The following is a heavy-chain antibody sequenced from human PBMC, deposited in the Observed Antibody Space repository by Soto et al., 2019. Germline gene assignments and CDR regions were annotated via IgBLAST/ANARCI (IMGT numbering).Heavy chain of an antibody. CDR1: GFPFSGFA. V-gene: IGHV3-23*01. CDR3: TTDPVTMIVVVPSSG. CDR2: IGGSSGST. Sequence: GGSLRLSCAASGFPFSGFAMSWVRQGPGKGLEWVSRIGGSSGSTYYIDSVRGRFTISRDDSKKTLYLQLNSLRAEDTAVYYCTTDPVTMIVVVPSSGWGQGTLVTVSS. D-gene: IGHD3-22*01. J-gene: IGHJ4*02.